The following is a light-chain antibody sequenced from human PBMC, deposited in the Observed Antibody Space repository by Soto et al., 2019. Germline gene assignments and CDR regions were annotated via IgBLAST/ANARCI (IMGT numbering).Light chain of an antibody. Sequence: ESVLTQSPGTLSLSPGERATLSCRASQSVSSKYLAWYQQKPGQAPRLLIYAASSRATGVPDRFSGSGSGTEFTLTISGLEPEDFAVYYCQHYDNLPLFTFGPGTRLEI. CDR2: AAS. CDR1: QSVSSKY. J-gene: IGKJ2*01. V-gene: IGKV3-20*01. CDR3: QHYDNLPLFT.